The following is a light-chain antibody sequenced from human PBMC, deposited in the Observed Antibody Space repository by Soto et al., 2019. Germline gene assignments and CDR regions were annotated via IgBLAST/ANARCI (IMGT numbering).Light chain of an antibody. CDR3: QQNGSLPIT. CDR1: QSLSGGY. J-gene: IGKJ5*01. Sequence: EIVLTQSPGTLSLSPGERATLSCRASQSLSGGYLAWFQQKPGQTPRLLTYSASNRATGIPDRFSGSGSGTDFTLTISRLEPEDFVVYYCQQNGSLPITFGQGTRLEIK. CDR2: SAS. V-gene: IGKV3-20*01.